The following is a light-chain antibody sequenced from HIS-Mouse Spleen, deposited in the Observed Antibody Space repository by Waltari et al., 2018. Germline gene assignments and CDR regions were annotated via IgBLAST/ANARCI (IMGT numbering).Light chain of an antibody. J-gene: IGKJ4*01. Sequence: EIVMTQSPATLSVSPGERATLSCRASQSVSSNLAWYQQKPGQAPRLLIYGASTRATVIPARFIGSGSATEFTLTISSLQAEDFAVYYCQQYYSTSSLTFGGGTKVEIK. V-gene: IGKV3-15*01. CDR2: GAS. CDR1: QSVSSN. CDR3: QQYYSTSSLT.